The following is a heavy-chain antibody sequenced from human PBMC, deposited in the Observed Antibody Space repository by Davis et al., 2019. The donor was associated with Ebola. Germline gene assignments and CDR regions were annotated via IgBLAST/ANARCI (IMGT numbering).Heavy chain of an antibody. CDR2: INHSGST. Sequence: GSLRLSCAVYGGSFSGYYWSWIRQPPGKGLEWIGEINHSGSTNYNPSLKSRVTISVDTSKNQFSLKLSSVTAADTAVYYCAREVPAAIYWFDPWGQGTLVTVSS. V-gene: IGHV4-34*01. CDR1: GGSFSGYY. D-gene: IGHD2-2*01. CDR3: AREVPAAIYWFDP. J-gene: IGHJ5*02.